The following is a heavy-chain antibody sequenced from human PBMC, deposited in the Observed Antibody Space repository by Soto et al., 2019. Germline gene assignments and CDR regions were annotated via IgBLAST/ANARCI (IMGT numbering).Heavy chain of an antibody. CDR1: GGSIRSCDYY. Sequence: SETLSLTCTVSGGSIRSCDYYWSWLRKPPGKGLEWIGYINYSGTSHFNPALKSRVTISLDASMNQFSLSLNSATAADTAVYYCARVPPTSPDYYYFGMDVWGQGTTLTVSS. V-gene: IGHV4-30-4*01. CDR3: ARVPPTSPDYYYFGMDV. J-gene: IGHJ6*02. CDR2: INYSGTS.